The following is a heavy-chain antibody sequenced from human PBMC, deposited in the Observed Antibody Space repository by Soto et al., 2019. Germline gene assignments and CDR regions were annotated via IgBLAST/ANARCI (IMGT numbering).Heavy chain of an antibody. CDR3: ARGRTTVTTLFDY. Sequence: PSETLSLTCAVYGGSFSGYYWSWIRQPPGKGLEWIGEINHSGSTSYNPSLKSRVTISVDTSKNQFSLKLSSVTAADTAVYYCARGRTTVTTLFDYWGQGTLVTVSS. CDR1: GGSFSGYY. D-gene: IGHD4-17*01. V-gene: IGHV4-34*01. CDR2: INHSGST. J-gene: IGHJ4*02.